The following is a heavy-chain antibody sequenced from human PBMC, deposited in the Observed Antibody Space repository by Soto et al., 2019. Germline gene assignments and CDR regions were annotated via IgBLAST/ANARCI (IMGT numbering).Heavy chain of an antibody. J-gene: IGHJ6*02. CDR1: VFSFYTYG. CDR3: AKDRDNYYYYYIMEV. V-gene: IGHV3-30*18. Sequence: GGSRRLSCEASVFSFYTYGMHWIRQGSGQGLEWVATMSYDGSKIYYRDYVRGRFSISRDDSKRTLYLQMNSLRAEDTSVYYSAKDRDNYYYYYIMEVWXQGTTV. CDR2: MSYDGSKI.